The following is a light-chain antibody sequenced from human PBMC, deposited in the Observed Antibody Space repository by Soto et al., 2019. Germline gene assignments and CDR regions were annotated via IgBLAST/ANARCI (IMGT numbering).Light chain of an antibody. J-gene: IGLJ3*02. CDR2: DVS. Sequence: QSALTQPRSVSGSPGQSVTISRTGTSNDVGGYNFVSWYQQYPGKAPKLVIYDVSKRPSGVPDRFSGSKSGNTASLTISGLQAEDEADYYCCSYAGTYTLWVFGGGTKLTVL. CDR3: CSYAGTYTLWV. CDR1: SNDVGGYNF. V-gene: IGLV2-11*01.